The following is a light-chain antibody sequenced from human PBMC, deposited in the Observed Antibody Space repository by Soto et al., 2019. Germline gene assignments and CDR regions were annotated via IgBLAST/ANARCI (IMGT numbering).Light chain of an antibody. Sequence: EIVLTQSPATLSVSPGERVTLSCRASQSVSINLAWYQQQPGQPPRLLIYHTSTSATGIPARFSGSGSGTEFTLPISGLQSEDLAVYYCQQYSDWPQTFGLGTKVAI. CDR1: QSVSIN. J-gene: IGKJ1*01. CDR2: HTS. V-gene: IGKV3-15*01. CDR3: QQYSDWPQT.